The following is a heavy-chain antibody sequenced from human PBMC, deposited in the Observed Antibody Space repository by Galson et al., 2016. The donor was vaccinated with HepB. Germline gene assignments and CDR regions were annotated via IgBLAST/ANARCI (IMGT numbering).Heavy chain of an antibody. D-gene: IGHD2-2*01. Sequence: SLRLSCAASEFTFSSYAMSWVRQAPGKGLEWVSAISGSGGSTYYAGSVKGRFTISRDNSKNTLFLQMSSLRVDDAAVYYCAKENLHQGDYYYYPMDVWGQGTTVIVSS. V-gene: IGHV3-23*01. CDR2: ISGSGGST. CDR1: EFTFSSYA. CDR3: AKENLHQGDYYYYPMDV. J-gene: IGHJ6*02.